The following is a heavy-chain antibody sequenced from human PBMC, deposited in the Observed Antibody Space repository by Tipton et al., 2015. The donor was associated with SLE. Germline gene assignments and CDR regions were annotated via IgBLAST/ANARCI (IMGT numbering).Heavy chain of an antibody. D-gene: IGHD5-18*01. CDR1: GFTFSSYS. CDR3: ARGRAYTYAAYFDY. J-gene: IGHJ4*02. V-gene: IGHV3-48*01. Sequence: SLRLYCAASGFTFSSYSMNWVRQAPGKGLEWVSYISSSSSTIYYADSVKGRFTISRDTAKNSLYLQMNSLRAEDTALYYCARGRAYTYAAYFDYWGQGTLVTVSS. CDR2: ISSSSSTI.